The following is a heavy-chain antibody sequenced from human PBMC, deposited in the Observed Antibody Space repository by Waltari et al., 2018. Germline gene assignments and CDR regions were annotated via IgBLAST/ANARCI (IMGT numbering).Heavy chain of an antibody. Sequence: QVHLQESGPGLVKPSETLSLTCSVSGYSISDGYYWGWFRQSPGQALEWIGHIYQIGSTYYSPSLKSRVAISMNTSQNQFSLKLSSVTAADTAVYFCARDIFGGYCNGAPCGDAYWGQGTLVTVSS. J-gene: IGHJ4*02. CDR1: GYSISDGYY. V-gene: IGHV4-38-2*02. CDR2: IYQIGST. D-gene: IGHD2-15*01. CDR3: ARDIFGGYCNGAPCGDAY.